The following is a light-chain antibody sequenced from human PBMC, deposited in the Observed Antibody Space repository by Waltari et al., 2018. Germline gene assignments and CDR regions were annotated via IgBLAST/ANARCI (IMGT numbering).Light chain of an antibody. CDR1: SRYVGGYNH. J-gene: IGLJ2*01. CDR2: KVP. Sequence: QSALTQPRPVSGSPGQSVSISCPGTSRYVGGYNHVPWYQQHPGTAPKLMIYKVPKRPSGVPDRLSGSKSGNTASLTISGLQAEDEADYYCCSYAGSDTFVVFGGGTKLTVL. CDR3: CSYAGSDTFVV. V-gene: IGLV2-11*01.